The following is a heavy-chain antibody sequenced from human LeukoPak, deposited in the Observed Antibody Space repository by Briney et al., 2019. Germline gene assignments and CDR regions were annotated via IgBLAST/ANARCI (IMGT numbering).Heavy chain of an antibody. CDR3: AREGTTRPLDY. CDR1: GGSITTFF. J-gene: IGHJ4*02. V-gene: IGHV4-4*07. CDR2: IYTSGTT. Sequence: SETLSLTCTVSGGSITTFFWSWIRQPAGKGLEWIGRIYTSGTTNYNPSLKSRVTMSVDTSKNQFSLNLTSVTVADTAVYYCAREGTTRPLDYWGQGTLVTVSS. D-gene: IGHD6-6*01.